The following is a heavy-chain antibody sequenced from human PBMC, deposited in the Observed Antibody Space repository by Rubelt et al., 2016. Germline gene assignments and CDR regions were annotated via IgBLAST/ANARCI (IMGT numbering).Heavy chain of an antibody. Sequence: QVQLQQWGAGLLKPSETLSLTCAVYGGSFSGYYWSWIRQPPGKGLEWIGEINHSGSTNYNPSLKSRVTTSVDTSNNQFSRKLTSVTAADTAVYYCARVGYCSGDTCYSTDYWGQGTLVTVSS. D-gene: IGHD2-15*01. CDR1: GGSFSGYY. V-gene: IGHV4-34*01. CDR2: INHSGST. J-gene: IGHJ4*02. CDR3: ARVGYCSGDTCYSTDY.